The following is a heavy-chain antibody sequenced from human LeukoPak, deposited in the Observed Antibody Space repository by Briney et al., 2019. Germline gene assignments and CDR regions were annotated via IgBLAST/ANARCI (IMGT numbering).Heavy chain of an antibody. CDR1: GGSISSGGYS. Sequence: PSETLSLTCAVSGGSISSGGYSSSWIRQPPGKGLEWIGYIYHSGSTYYNPSLKSRVTISVDRSKNQFSLKLSSVTAADTAVYYCARAYYDILTGYHFDIWGQGTMVTVSS. CDR2: IYHSGST. D-gene: IGHD3-9*01. V-gene: IGHV4-30-2*01. CDR3: ARAYYDILTGYHFDI. J-gene: IGHJ3*02.